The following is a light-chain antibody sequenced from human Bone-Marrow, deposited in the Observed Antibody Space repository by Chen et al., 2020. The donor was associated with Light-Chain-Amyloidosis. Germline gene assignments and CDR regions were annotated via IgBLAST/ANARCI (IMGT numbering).Light chain of an antibody. Sequence: QSALTQPASVSGSPGQSITISCTGTSSDVGAYNYVSWYQQHPGKAPKLMIYDVSNRPSGVPYRFSGAKAGNTASLNSSGLQAEDEADYHCRAYISSSTLVVFGGGTKLTVL. CDR3: RAYISSSTLVV. V-gene: IGLV2-14*01. J-gene: IGLJ2*01. CDR2: DVS. CDR1: SSDVGAYNY.